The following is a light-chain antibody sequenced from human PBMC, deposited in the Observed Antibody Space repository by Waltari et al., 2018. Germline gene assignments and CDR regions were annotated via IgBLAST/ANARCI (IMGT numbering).Light chain of an antibody. Sequence: SYVVTQSPSVSVAPGETARITCGGDNIGRKSGHWYQQRPGQAPVLVISYDSDRPSGIPERFSGSNSGNTATLTISWVEADDEADYYCLVWHGTTDHHGVFGGGTKLTVL. CDR1: NIGRKS. CDR3: LVWHGTTDHHGV. J-gene: IGLJ2*01. CDR2: YDS. V-gene: IGLV3-21*04.